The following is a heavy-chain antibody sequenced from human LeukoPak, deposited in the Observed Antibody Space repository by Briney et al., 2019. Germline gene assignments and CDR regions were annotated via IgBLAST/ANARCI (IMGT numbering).Heavy chain of an antibody. Sequence: GGSLRLSCAASGFTFSSYSMNWVRQAPGKGLEWVSFISTSSSYIYYADSVKGRFTISRDNSKNTLYLQMNSLRAEDTAVYYCARDPGYDFWSGPHGLDYWGQGTLVTVSS. D-gene: IGHD3-3*01. J-gene: IGHJ4*02. V-gene: IGHV3-21*01. CDR2: ISTSSSYI. CDR1: GFTFSSYS. CDR3: ARDPGYDFWSGPHGLDY.